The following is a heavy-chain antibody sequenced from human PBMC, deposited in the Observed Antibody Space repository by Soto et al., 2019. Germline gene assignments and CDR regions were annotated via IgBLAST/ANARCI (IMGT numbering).Heavy chain of an antibody. D-gene: IGHD1-26*01. V-gene: IGHV3-30-3*01. Sequence: GGSLRLSCTASGFSFDSAAMHWVRQAPGKGLEWVTVISYVGISEFYADSVKGRFTISRDNSKNTLFLQMNSLRSEDTAVYYCGGSGSYYRIDYWGQGTLVTVSS. CDR1: GFSFDSAA. J-gene: IGHJ4*02. CDR2: ISYVGISE. CDR3: GGSGSYYRIDY.